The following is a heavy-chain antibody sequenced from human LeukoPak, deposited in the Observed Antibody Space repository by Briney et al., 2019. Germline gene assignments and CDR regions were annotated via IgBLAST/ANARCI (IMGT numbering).Heavy chain of an antibody. CDR1: GFTFSDYY. Sequence: PGGSLRLSCAASGFTFSDYYMSWIRQAPGKGLEWVSYISSSGSTIYYADSVKGRFTISRDNAKNSLYLQMNSLRAEDMALYYCAKDQGRGSGWYNGGSGYPREIFWTAFDIWGQGTMVTVSS. CDR2: ISSSGSTI. D-gene: IGHD6-19*01. V-gene: IGHV3-11*01. J-gene: IGHJ3*02. CDR3: AKDQGRGSGWYNGGSGYPREIFWTAFDI.